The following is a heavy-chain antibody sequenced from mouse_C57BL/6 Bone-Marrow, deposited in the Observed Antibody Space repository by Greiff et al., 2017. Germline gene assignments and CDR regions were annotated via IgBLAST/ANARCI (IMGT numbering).Heavy chain of an antibody. Sequence: KQRPGQGLEWIGWIYPRDGSTKYNEKFKGKATLTVDTSSSTAYMELHSLTSEDSAVYFCANRRFAYWGQGTLVTVSA. V-gene: IGHV1-85*01. CDR2: IYPRDGST. CDR3: ANRRFAY. J-gene: IGHJ3*01.